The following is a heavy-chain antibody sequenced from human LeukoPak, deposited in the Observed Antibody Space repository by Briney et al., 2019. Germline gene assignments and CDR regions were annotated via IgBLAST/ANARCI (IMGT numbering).Heavy chain of an antibody. Sequence: PGGTLRLSCSASGFTFSSYAMHWVRQAPGKGLEYVSAISSHGGNTYYADSVKGRFTISRDNSKNTLYLQMSSLRAEDTAVYYCVKDGYSYGTGYYFDYWGQGSRVSVSS. D-gene: IGHD5-18*01. CDR2: ISSHGGNT. J-gene: IGHJ4*02. CDR3: VKDGYSYGTGYYFDY. V-gene: IGHV3-64D*09. CDR1: GFTFSSYA.